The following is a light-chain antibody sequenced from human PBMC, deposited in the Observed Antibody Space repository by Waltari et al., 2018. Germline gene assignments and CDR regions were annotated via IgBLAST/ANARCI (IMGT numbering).Light chain of an antibody. CDR3: QQYNSYSYT. Sequence: DIQMTQSPSTLSASVGDRVTITSRASKSISSWLAWYQQQPGKAPKLLIYKASSLESGVPSRFSGSGSGTEFTLTISSLQPDDFATYYCQQYNSYSYTFGQGTKLEIK. CDR1: KSISSW. V-gene: IGKV1-5*03. CDR2: KAS. J-gene: IGKJ2*01.